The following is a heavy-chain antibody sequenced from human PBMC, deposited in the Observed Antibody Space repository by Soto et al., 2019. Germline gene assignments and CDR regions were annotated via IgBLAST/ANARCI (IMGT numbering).Heavy chain of an antibody. Sequence: LSLACAVYGGSFSGYYWSWIRQPPGKGLEWIGEINHSGSTNYNPSLKSRVTISVDTSKNQFSLKLSSVTAADTAVYYCAHEPNYYDSSGYYDYWGQGTLVTVSS. J-gene: IGHJ4*02. CDR1: GGSFSGYY. CDR3: AHEPNYYDSSGYYDY. CDR2: INHSGST. V-gene: IGHV4-34*01. D-gene: IGHD3-22*01.